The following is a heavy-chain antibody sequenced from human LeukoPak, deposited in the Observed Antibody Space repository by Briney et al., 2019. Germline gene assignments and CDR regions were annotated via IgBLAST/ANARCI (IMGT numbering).Heavy chain of an antibody. J-gene: IGHJ3*02. Sequence: GAPVKVSCKASGGTFSSYAISWVRQAPGQGLEWMGRIIPILGIANYAQKFQGRVTMTTDTSTSTAYMELRSLRSDDTAVYYCAREGGGGAVAGMDSDAFDIWGQGTMVTVSS. CDR2: IIPILGIA. V-gene: IGHV1-69*04. CDR1: GGTFSSYA. D-gene: IGHD6-19*01. CDR3: AREGGGGAVAGMDSDAFDI.